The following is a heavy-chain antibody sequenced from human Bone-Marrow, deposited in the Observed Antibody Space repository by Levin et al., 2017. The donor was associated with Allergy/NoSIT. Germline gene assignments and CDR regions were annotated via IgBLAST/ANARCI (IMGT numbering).Heavy chain of an antibody. D-gene: IGHD3-3*01. J-gene: IGHJ4*02. CDR3: AKSVARYYDFWSHHHAGSYFDY. Sequence: GESLKISCAASGFTFSHHGMHWVRQAPGKGLEWVALISYDGSNKYFADSVKGRFTISRDNAKNTLNLQMNSLRAEDTAIYYCAKSVARYYDFWSHHHAGSYFDYWGQGTLVTVSS. V-gene: IGHV3-30*18. CDR2: ISYDGSNK. CDR1: GFTFSHHG.